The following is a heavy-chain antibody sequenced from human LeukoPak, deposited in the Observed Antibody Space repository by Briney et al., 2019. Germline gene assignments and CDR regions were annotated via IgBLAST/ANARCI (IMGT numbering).Heavy chain of an antibody. V-gene: IGHV3-21*01. D-gene: IGHD5-24*01. Sequence: GVLRLSCAASGFTFSSYSMNWVRQAPGKGLEWVSSISSSSSYIYYADSVKGRFTISRDNAKNSLYLQMNSLRAEDTAVYYCARDRFRGFDYWGQGTLVTVSS. J-gene: IGHJ4*02. CDR3: ARDRFRGFDY. CDR2: ISSSSSYI. CDR1: GFTFSSYS.